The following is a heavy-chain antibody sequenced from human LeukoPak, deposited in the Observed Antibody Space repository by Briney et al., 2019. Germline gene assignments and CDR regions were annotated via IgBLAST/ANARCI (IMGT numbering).Heavy chain of an antibody. CDR1: GFTFSSYG. D-gene: IGHD2-15*01. CDR2: ISYDGSNK. Sequence: SLRLSCAASGFTFSSYGMHWVRQAPGKGLEWVAVISYDGSNKYYADSVKGRFTISRDNSKNTLYLQMNSLRAEDTAVYYCAKEGYCSGGSCYTYYYGMDVWDQGTTVTVSS. CDR3: AKEGYCSGGSCYTYYYGMDV. J-gene: IGHJ6*02. V-gene: IGHV3-30*18.